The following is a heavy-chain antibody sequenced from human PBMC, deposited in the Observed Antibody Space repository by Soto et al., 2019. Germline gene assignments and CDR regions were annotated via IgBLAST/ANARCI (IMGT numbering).Heavy chain of an antibody. V-gene: IGHV3-53*04. CDR3: ARDGPYYYASRMDV. D-gene: IGHD3-10*01. J-gene: IGHJ6*02. CDR1: GIPVSSNY. CDR2: LHSGGDT. Sequence: EVQLVESGGGLVQPGGSLRLSCVASGIPVSSNYMTWVRQAPGKGLEWVSVLHSGGDTYYANSVKGRFTISRHDSTNTPSLQMNSLTPEDTAVYYCARDGPYYYASRMDVWGQGTTVTVSS.